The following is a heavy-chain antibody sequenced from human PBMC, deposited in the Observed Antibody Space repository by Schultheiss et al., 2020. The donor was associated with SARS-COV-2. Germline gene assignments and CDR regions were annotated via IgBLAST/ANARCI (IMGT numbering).Heavy chain of an antibody. CDR1: GFTFSSYA. J-gene: IGHJ3*02. CDR3: AKDTQYVEGWGDDAFDI. V-gene: IGHV3-23*01. CDR2: ISGSGGST. D-gene: IGHD3-3*01. Sequence: GGSLRLSCAASGFTFSSYAMSWVRQAPGKGLEWVSAISGSGGSTYYADSVKGRFTISRDNSKNTLYLQMNSLRAEDTAVYYCAKDTQYVEGWGDDAFDIWGQGTMVTVSS.